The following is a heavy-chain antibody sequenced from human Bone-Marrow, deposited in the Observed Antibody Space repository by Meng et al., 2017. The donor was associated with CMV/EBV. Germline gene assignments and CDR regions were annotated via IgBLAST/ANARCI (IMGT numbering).Heavy chain of an antibody. V-gene: IGHV3-33*06. CDR2: IWYYGSNK. Sequence: GGSLRLSCAASGFTFSSYGMHWVRQAPGKGLEWVAVIWYYGSNKYYADSVKGRFTLSRDNSKNTLNLQMKSLRAEDTAGYDCAKDPQCGSTWFDPWGQGTLVTVSS. D-gene: IGHD1-7*01. J-gene: IGHJ5*02. CDR1: GFTFSSYG. CDR3: AKDPQCGSTWFDP.